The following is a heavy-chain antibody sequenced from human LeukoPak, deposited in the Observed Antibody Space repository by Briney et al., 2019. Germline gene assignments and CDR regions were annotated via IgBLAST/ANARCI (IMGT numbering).Heavy chain of an antibody. CDR1: GFTFSSYS. Sequence: PGGSLRLSCAASGFTFSSYSMNWVRQPPGKGLEWIGEINHSGSTNYNPSLKSRVTISVDTSKNQFSLKLSSVTAADTAVYYCARGGYSSLRHYFDYWGQGTLVTVSS. V-gene: IGHV4-34*01. CDR3: ARGGYSSLRHYFDY. CDR2: INHSGST. D-gene: IGHD6-13*01. J-gene: IGHJ4*02.